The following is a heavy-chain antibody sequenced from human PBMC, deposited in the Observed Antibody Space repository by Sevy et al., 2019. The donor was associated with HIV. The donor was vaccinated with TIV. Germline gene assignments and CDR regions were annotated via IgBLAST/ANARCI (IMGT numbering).Heavy chain of an antibody. CDR1: GFTFSDYY. CDR3: ARGQQLDY. J-gene: IGHJ4*02. V-gene: IGHV3-21*01. Sequence: GGSLRLSCAASGFTFSDYYMNWVRQAPGKGLEWVSSISGRSSYIHYADSVRGRFTISRDNSKNTLYLQINSLRTEDTALYYCARGQQLDYWGQGTLVTVSS. CDR2: ISGRSSYI. D-gene: IGHD6-13*01.